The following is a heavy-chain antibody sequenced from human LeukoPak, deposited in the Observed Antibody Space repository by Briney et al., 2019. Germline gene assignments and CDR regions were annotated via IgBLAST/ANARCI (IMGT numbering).Heavy chain of an antibody. D-gene: IGHD6-19*01. CDR3: AKAKQCRVRWYFDF. Sequence: GGAPRLSCADSAFTFITYSMSWVRQPLAGGREGASGINDSRGGTNYADSVKGRFTISTDNSKNTVYLQMNSLRAEDTAVYYCAKAKQCRVRWYFDFWGRGTLVTVSS. CDR1: AFTFITYS. J-gene: IGHJ2*01. V-gene: IGHV3-23*01. CDR2: INDSRGGT.